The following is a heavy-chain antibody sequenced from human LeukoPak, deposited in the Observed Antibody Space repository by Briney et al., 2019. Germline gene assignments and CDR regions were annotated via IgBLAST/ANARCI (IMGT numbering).Heavy chain of an antibody. Sequence: ASVKVSCKASGYTFTGYYMHWVRQAPGQGLEWMGWINPNSGGTNYAQKFQGRVTMTRDTYISTAYMELSRLRSDDTAVYYCARDIRKSGSYYFYYWGQGTLVTVSS. V-gene: IGHV1-2*02. J-gene: IGHJ4*02. CDR3: ARDIRKSGSYYFYY. D-gene: IGHD1-26*01. CDR1: GYTFTGYY. CDR2: INPNSGGT.